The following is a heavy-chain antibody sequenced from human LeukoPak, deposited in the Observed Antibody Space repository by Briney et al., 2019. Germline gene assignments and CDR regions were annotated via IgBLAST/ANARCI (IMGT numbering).Heavy chain of an antibody. Sequence: SETLSLTCAVYGGSFSGYYWSWIRQPPGKGLEWIGEINHSGSTNYNPSLKSRVTISVDTSKNQFSLKLSSVTAADTAVYYCASFPGVGAATRYYYGMDVWGQGTTVTVSS. CDR1: GGSFSGYY. CDR2: INHSGST. CDR3: ASFPGVGAATRYYYGMDV. D-gene: IGHD1-26*01. J-gene: IGHJ6*02. V-gene: IGHV4-34*01.